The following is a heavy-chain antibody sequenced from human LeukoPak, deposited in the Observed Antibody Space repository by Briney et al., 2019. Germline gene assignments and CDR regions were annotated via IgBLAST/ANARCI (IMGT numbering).Heavy chain of an antibody. CDR2: ISSSGSTI. CDR1: GFTFSDYY. V-gene: IGHV3-11*01. D-gene: IGHD5-12*01. J-gene: IGHJ6*02. Sequence: GGSLRLYCAASGFTFSDYYMSWIRQAPGKGLEWVSYISSSGSTIYYADSVKGRFTISRDNAKNSLYLQMNSLRAEDTAVYYCARDLGPGYSGYGYYGMDVWGQGTTVTVSS. CDR3: ARDLGPGYSGYGYYGMDV.